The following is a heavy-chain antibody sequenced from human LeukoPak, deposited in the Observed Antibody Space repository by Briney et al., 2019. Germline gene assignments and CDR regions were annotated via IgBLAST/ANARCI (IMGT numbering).Heavy chain of an antibody. D-gene: IGHD2-2*01. Sequence: PGGSLRLSCAASGFTISSYAMSWVRQAPGKGLEWVSAISGSGGDTEYADSVKGRFTISRDNSKNTLYLQMNSLRVEDTAVYYCAKCTTTCYADAFHIWGQGTMVTVYS. CDR3: AKCTTTCYADAFHI. V-gene: IGHV3-23*01. J-gene: IGHJ3*02. CDR1: GFTISSYA. CDR2: ISGSGGDT.